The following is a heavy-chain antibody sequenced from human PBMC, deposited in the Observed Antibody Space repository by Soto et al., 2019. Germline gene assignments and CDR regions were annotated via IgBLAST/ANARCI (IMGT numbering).Heavy chain of an antibody. Sequence: SETLSLTCTVSGGSISSGDYYWSWIRQPPGKGLEWIGYIYYSGSTYYNPSLKSRVTISVDTSKNQFSLKLSSVTAADTAVYYCARAKVLWFGGSHWFVSWGQGTLVTVSS. J-gene: IGHJ5*01. CDR1: GGSISSGDYY. D-gene: IGHD3-10*01. V-gene: IGHV4-30-4*01. CDR3: ARAKVLWFGGSHWFVS. CDR2: IYYSGST.